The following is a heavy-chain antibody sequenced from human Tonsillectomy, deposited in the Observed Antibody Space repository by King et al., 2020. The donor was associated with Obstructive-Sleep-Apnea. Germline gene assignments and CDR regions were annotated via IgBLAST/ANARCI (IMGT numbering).Heavy chain of an antibody. D-gene: IGHD1-14*01. CDR2: LSGYNGNT. J-gene: IGHJ3*02. V-gene: IGHV1-18*01. CDR1: GYTFTSYV. CDR3: ARDQITASEDI. Sequence: QLVQSGAEVKEPGASVKVSCKASGYTFTSYVTTWGRQPPGQGLEWVGWLSGYNGNTNYEQKYQGRVTMTTDTSTTTAYMELRSLRYDDTAVYYCARDQITASEDIWGEGTMGTVSS.